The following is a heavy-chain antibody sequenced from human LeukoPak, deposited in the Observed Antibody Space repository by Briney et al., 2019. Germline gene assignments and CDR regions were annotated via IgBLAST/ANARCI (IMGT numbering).Heavy chain of an antibody. CDR1: GFTVSSNY. CDR3: AREGPYCSGGICYRKYFFDY. Sequence: AGSLRLSYAASGFTVSSNYMSWLAQAQGKGLEWVSLIYSGGSTYSADSVKGRFTISRDNSKNTLYLQMNSLRAEDTAVYYCAREGPYCSGGICYRKYFFDYWGQGTLVTVSS. CDR2: IYSGGST. D-gene: IGHD2-15*01. J-gene: IGHJ4*02. V-gene: IGHV3-53*01.